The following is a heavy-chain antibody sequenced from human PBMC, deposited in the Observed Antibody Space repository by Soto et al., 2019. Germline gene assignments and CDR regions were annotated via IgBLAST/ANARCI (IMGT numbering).Heavy chain of an antibody. CDR1: GFTFSGAW. CDR3: TTLYRVDP. D-gene: IGHD1-26*01. Sequence: GGSLRLSCAASGFTFSGAWMSWVRQAPGKGLEWVGRIGTRTAGGTTQYAASVKGRFTISRDDSKNTLYLQMDSLKTEDTAVYYCTTLYRVDPWGQGTLVTVSS. V-gene: IGHV3-15*04. CDR2: IGTRTAGGTT. J-gene: IGHJ5*02.